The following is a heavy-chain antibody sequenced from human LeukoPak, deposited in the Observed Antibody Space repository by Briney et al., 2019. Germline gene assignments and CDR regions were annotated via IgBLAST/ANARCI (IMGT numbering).Heavy chain of an antibody. Sequence: SETLSLTCAVYGGSFSGYYWSWIRQPPGKGLEWIGEINHSGSTNYNPSLKSRVTISVDTSKNQFSLKLSSVTAADTAMYYCARLMVRGVIKWGIDYWGQGTLVTVSS. CDR1: GGSFSGYY. CDR3: ARLMVRGVIKWGIDY. D-gene: IGHD3-10*01. J-gene: IGHJ4*02. V-gene: IGHV4-34*01. CDR2: INHSGST.